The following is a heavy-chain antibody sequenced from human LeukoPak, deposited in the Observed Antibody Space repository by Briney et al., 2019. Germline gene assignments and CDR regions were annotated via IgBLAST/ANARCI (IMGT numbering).Heavy chain of an antibody. J-gene: IGHJ4*02. CDR2: INPSGGST. D-gene: IGHD2-21*02. V-gene: IGHV1-46*01. CDR1: GYTFTSYY. CDR3: ARMAYCGGDCYFFDY. Sequence: GASVTVSCKASGYTFTSYYMHWVRQAPGQGLEWMGIINPSGGSTSYAQKFQGRVTMTRDMSTSTVYMELSSLRSEDTAVYYCARMAYCGGDCYFFDYWGQGTLVTVSS.